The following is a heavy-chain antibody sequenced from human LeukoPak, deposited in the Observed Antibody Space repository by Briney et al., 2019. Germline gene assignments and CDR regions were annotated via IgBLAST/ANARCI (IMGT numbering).Heavy chain of an antibody. V-gene: IGHV1-69*06. J-gene: IGHJ6*03. CDR2: IISIFGTA. D-gene: IGHD5-18*01. CDR3: ARGYSYGYYYYYYMDV. Sequence: ASVTVSCQASRGTFRSYAISWVGPAPGQGLDWMGGIISIFGTANYAQKFQGRVTITADKSTSTAYMELSSLRSEDTAVYYCARGYSYGYYYYYYMDVWGKGITVTVSS. CDR1: RGTFRSYA.